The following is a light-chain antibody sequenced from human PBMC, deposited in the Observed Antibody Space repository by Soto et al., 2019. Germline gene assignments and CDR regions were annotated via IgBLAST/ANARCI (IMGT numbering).Light chain of an antibody. CDR3: QQYSRLWS. CDR2: GAS. Sequence: DIQMTQSPSSLSASVGDRVTITCRASESISTWLAWYQQKPGKAPKLLIYGASSLESGVPPRFSGDGSETDFILTISSLLRDDFGTYYCQQYSRLWSFGQGTKVEIE. V-gene: IGKV1-5*03. CDR1: ESISTW. J-gene: IGKJ1*01.